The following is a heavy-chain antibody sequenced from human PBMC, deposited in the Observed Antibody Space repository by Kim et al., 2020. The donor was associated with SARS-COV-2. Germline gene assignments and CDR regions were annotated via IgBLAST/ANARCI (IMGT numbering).Heavy chain of an antibody. CDR3: ARTHYDFWSGHLREPNWFDP. CDR1: GYTFTSYG. J-gene: IGHJ5*02. D-gene: IGHD3-3*01. Sequence: ASVKVSCKASGYTFTSYGISWVRQAPGQGLEWMVWISAYNGNTNYAQKLQGRVTMTTDTSTSTAYMELRSLRSDDTAVYYCARTHYDFWSGHLREPNWFDPWGQGTLVTVSS. V-gene: IGHV1-18*04. CDR2: ISAYNGNT.